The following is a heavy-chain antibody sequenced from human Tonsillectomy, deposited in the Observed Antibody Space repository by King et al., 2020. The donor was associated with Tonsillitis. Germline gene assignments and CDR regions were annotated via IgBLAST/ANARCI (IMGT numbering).Heavy chain of an antibody. V-gene: IGHV4-39*07. D-gene: IGHD3-3*01. Sequence: QLQESGPGLVKPSETLSLTCSVSGGSINSNSYYWGWIRQPPGQGLEWMGSISYSGSTYYNPSLKSRVTISVDTSKNQFSLKLSSVTAADTAVYYCARDFAYDNWFDPWGQGTLVTVSS. J-gene: IGHJ5*02. CDR1: GGSINSNSYY. CDR2: ISYSGST. CDR3: ARDFAYDNWFDP.